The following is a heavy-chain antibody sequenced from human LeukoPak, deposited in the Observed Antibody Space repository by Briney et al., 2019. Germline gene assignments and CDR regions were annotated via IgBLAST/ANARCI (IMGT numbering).Heavy chain of an antibody. CDR1: GFSLSTSGVG. J-gene: IGHJ4*02. CDR2: IYWDDDK. Sequence: SGPTLVNPTQTLTLTCTFSGFSLSTSGVGVGWIRQPPGKALEWLALIYWDDDKRYSPSLKSRLTITKDTSKNQVVLTMTNMDPVDTATYYCAHSFPSIVVVPAAYDIVATIRGGPFDYWGQGTLVTVSS. D-gene: IGHD2-2*01. V-gene: IGHV2-5*02. CDR3: AHSFPSIVVVPAAYDIVATIRGGPFDY.